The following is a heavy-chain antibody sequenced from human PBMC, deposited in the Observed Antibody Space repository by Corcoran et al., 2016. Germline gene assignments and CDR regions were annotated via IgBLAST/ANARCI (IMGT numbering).Heavy chain of an antibody. CDR2: ISSSSTI. Sequence: EVQLVESGGGLIQPGGSLRLSCAASGFTFSSYSMNWVRQAPGKGLEWVSYISSSSTIYYADSVKGRFTISRENAKNSLYLQMNSLRAEDTAVYYCARGDTGYGSSWGFDYWGQGTLVTVSS. V-gene: IGHV3-48*04. CDR1: GFTFSSYS. D-gene: IGHD6-13*01. J-gene: IGHJ4*02. CDR3: ARGDTGYGSSWGFDY.